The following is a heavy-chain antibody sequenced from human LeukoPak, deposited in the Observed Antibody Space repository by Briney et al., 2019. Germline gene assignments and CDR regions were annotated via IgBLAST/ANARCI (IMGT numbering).Heavy chain of an antibody. D-gene: IGHD2-21*01. CDR3: ARHVDWSSDY. CDR1: GFTFSNYW. V-gene: IGHV3-7*01. CDR2: INEDGSDK. Sequence: GGSLRLSCAASGFTFSNYWMTWVRQAPGKGLEWVANINEDGSDKHHADSVKGRFTISRDNAKNSLYLQMNSLRAEDTAVYSCARHVDWSSDYWGQGTLVTVSS. J-gene: IGHJ4*02.